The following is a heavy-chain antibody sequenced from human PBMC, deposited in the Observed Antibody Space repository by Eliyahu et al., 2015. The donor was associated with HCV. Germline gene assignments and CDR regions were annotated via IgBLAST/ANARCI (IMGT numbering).Heavy chain of an antibody. CDR2: SNTGDTGGP. J-gene: IGHJ4*02. D-gene: IGHD3-10*01. CDR1: GGSISNSDNY. V-gene: IGHV4-39*01. Sequence: QLQLQESGPGLVKPSETLSLTCTVSGGSISNSDNYWEWIRQAPQGRGGWMGWRISNTGDTGGPYYSPSLNSRVTMSFDTSKNQFSLKVTSVTAADTANYYCASQVRGTSLRGWGQGTLVTVSS. CDR3: ASQVRGTSLRG.